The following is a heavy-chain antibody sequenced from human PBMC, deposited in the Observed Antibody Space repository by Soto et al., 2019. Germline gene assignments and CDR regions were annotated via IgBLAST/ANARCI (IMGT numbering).Heavy chain of an antibody. CDR2: IYYNRNT. V-gene: IGHV4-59*01. CDR1: GGSISSSY. CDR3: ARGLYSSSWYALGY. Sequence: PSETLSLTCTVSGGSISSSYWSWIRQPPGKGLEWIGYIYYNRNTNYNPSLKSRVTISVDTSKNQFSLNLNSVTAADTAMYYCARGLYSSSWYALGYWGQGTLVTVSS. J-gene: IGHJ4*02. D-gene: IGHD6-13*01.